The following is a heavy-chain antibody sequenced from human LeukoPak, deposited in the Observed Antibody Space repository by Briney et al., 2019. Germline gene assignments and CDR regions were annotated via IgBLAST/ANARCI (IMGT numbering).Heavy chain of an antibody. CDR3: ARQVRYSGYDFDY. CDR1: GYSFTSYW. J-gene: IGHJ4*02. D-gene: IGHD5-12*01. CDR2: IYPGDSDT. V-gene: IGHV5-51*01. Sequence: GESLKISCKGSGYSFTSYWIGWVRQMPGKGLEWTGIIYPGDSDTRHSPSFQGQVTISADKSISTAYLQWSSLKASDTAMYYCARQVRYSGYDFDYWGQGTLITVSS.